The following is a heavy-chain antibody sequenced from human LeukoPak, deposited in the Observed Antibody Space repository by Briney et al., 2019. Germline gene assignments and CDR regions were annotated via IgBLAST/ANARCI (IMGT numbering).Heavy chain of an antibody. V-gene: IGHV4-59*01. CDR3: ARGEGRRFGER. Sequence: SETLSLTCTVSGGSISSYYWSWIRQPPGKGLEWIGYIYYSGSTNYNTSLKSRVTISVDTSKNQFSLKLSSVTAADTAVYYCARGEGRRFGERWGQGTLVTVSS. CDR2: IYYSGST. J-gene: IGHJ4*02. CDR1: GGSISSYY. D-gene: IGHD3-10*01.